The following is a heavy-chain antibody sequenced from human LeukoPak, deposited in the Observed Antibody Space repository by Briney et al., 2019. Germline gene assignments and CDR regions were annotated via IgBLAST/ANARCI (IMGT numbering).Heavy chain of an antibody. Sequence: PGGSLRLSCAASGFTFDDCAMNWVRQAPGQGLEWVSGINGKGDSAGYAVSVKGRFTISRDNAKNSLHLQMNSLRAEDTALYYCARVAVGATFDFWGQGTLVTVS. V-gene: IGHV3-20*04. J-gene: IGHJ4*02. D-gene: IGHD1-26*01. CDR2: INGKGDSA. CDR3: ARVAVGATFDF. CDR1: GFTFDDCA.